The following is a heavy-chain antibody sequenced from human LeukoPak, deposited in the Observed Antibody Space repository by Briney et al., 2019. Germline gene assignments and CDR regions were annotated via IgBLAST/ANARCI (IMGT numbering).Heavy chain of an antibody. Sequence: ASVKVSCKASGYTFTSYGIRWVRQAPGQGLEWMGWISAYNGNTNYAQKLQGRVTMTTDTSTSTAYMELRSLRSDDTAVYYCARDEGYSGYDRGYWFDPWGQGTLVTVSS. CDR1: GYTFTSYG. J-gene: IGHJ5*02. CDR2: ISAYNGNT. CDR3: ARDEGYSGYDRGYWFDP. D-gene: IGHD5-12*01. V-gene: IGHV1-18*01.